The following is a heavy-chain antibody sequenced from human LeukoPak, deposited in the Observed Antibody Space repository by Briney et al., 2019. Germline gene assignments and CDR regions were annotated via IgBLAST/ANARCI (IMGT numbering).Heavy chain of an antibody. D-gene: IGHD3-16*01. CDR1: GFTFESYG. J-gene: IGHJ6*03. V-gene: IGHV3-30*02. Sequence: GGSLRLSCTASGFTFESYGMYWVRQAPGKGLEWVASIRFDGTHKYYADSVKGRFTISRDNSKNTLYLQMNSLRAEDTAVYYCARDYLGITLYYYYYYMDVWGKGTTVTVSS. CDR3: ARDYLGITLYYYYYYMDV. CDR2: IRFDGTHK.